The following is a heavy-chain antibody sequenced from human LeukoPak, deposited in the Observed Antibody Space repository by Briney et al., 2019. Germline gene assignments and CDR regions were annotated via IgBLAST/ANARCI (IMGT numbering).Heavy chain of an antibody. D-gene: IGHD6-25*01. Sequence: ASVKVSCKASGYTFTGYYMHWVRQAPGQGLEWMGWINPNSGGTNYAQKFQGRVTMTRDTSISTAYMELSRLRSDDTAVYYCARVGEAATSYYFDYWGQGTLVTVSS. J-gene: IGHJ4*02. V-gene: IGHV1-2*02. CDR2: INPNSGGT. CDR1: GYTFTGYY. CDR3: ARVGEAATSYYFDY.